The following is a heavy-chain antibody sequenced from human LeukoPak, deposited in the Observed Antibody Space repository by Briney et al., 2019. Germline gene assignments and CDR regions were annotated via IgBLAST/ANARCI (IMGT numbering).Heavy chain of an antibody. CDR3: TTGQAEEYSSIDY. D-gene: IGHD6-6*01. J-gene: IGHJ4*02. CDR1: GFTFSNAW. CDR2: IKSKTDGGTT. V-gene: IGHV3-15*01. Sequence: GGSLRLSCAASGFTFSNAWMSWVRQAPGKGLEWVGRIKSKTDGGTTDYAAPVKGRFTISRDDSKNTLYLQMNSLKTEDTAVHYCTTGQAEEYSSIDYWGQGTLVTVSS.